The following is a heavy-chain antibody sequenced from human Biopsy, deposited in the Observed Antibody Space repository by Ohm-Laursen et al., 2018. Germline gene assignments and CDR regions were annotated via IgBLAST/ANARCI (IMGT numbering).Heavy chain of an antibody. J-gene: IGHJ2*01. CDR2: VYYTGST. V-gene: IGHV4-59*01. Sequence: TLSLTCTVSGDSISSYYWSWIRQPPGQGLVWFGYVYYTGSTYYNPSLQSRVTISVNTSKNHFSLRLRSVTPADTAIYHCARDRGFYSDRTVPGYFDLWGRGTLVTVSS. CDR1: GDSISSYY. D-gene: IGHD3-22*01. CDR3: ARDRGFYSDRTVPGYFDL.